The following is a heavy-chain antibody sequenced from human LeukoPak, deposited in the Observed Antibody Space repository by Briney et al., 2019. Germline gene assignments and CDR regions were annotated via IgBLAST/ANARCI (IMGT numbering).Heavy chain of an antibody. CDR1: GGSLSPYY. Sequence: SETLSLTCTVSGGSLSPYYWTWVRQPPGKGLEWVGYIYHTGTTSYNPSLTSRVTISVETSKNQFSLRLNSVTAADTAIYYCARLDSGDHGNIPHWGQGTLVTVSS. D-gene: IGHD1-26*01. CDR2: IYHTGTT. CDR3: ARLDSGDHGNIPH. J-gene: IGHJ1*01. V-gene: IGHV4-59*08.